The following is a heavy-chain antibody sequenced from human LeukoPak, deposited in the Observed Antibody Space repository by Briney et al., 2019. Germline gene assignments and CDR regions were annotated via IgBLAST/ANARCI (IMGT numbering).Heavy chain of an antibody. V-gene: IGHV4-34*01. CDR3: ARTVAAHSSYDY. D-gene: IGHD6-19*01. J-gene: IGHJ4*02. Sequence: PSETLSLTCAVYGGSFSGYYWSWIRQPPGKGLEWIGEINHSGSTNYNPPLKSRATISVDTSKNQFSLKLSSVTAADTAVYYCARTVAAHSSYDYWGQGTLVTVSS. CDR2: INHSGST. CDR1: GGSFSGYY.